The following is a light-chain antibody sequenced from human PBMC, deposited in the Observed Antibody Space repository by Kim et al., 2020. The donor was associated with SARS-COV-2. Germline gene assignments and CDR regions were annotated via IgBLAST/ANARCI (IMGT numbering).Light chain of an antibody. CDR3: NSRDSNDNVV. Sequence: VALGHTVRITCQGDSLRSYYATWYQQKPGQAPILVIYGKSNRPSGIPDRFSGSSSGNTASLTITGTQAGDEADYYCNSRDSNDNVVFGGGTKLTVL. V-gene: IGLV3-19*01. CDR1: SLRSYY. J-gene: IGLJ2*01. CDR2: GKS.